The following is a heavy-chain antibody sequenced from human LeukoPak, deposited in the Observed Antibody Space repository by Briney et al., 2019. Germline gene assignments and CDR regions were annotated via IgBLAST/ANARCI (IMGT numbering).Heavy chain of an antibody. CDR2: INPNSGGT. D-gene: IGHD3-10*01. CDR1: GFTFTNYD. Sequence: GASVKVSCKASGFTFTNYDINWVRQATGQGLEWMGWINPNSGGTNYAQKFQGRVTMTRNTSISTAYMELSSLRSEDTAVYYCARGGGWFGELTEDYWGQGTLVTVSS. J-gene: IGHJ4*02. V-gene: IGHV1-8*01. CDR3: ARGGGWFGELTEDY.